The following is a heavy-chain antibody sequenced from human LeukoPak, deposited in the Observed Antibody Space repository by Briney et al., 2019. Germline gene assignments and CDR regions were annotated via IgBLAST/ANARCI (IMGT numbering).Heavy chain of an antibody. Sequence: SETLSLTCTVSGGSISSGSYYRSWIRQPAGKGLEWIGRIYTSGSTNYNPSLKSRVTISVDRSKNQFSLKLSSVTAADTAVYYCARDLWGSGSSDYWGQGTLVTVSS. V-gene: IGHV4-61*02. D-gene: IGHD3-10*01. CDR1: GGSISSGSYY. J-gene: IGHJ4*02. CDR3: ARDLWGSGSSDY. CDR2: IYTSGST.